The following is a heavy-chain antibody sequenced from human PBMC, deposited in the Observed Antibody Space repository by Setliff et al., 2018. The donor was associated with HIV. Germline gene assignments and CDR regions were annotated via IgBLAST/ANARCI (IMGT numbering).Heavy chain of an antibody. CDR2: INPNSSDT. CDR3: ARRVPPIPSGDLDY. Sequence: ASVKVSCKASGGTLSIYTINWVRQAPGQGLEWMGWINPNSSDTNYAQKFQGRVTMTRDTSISTAYMALSRLRSDDTAVYYCARRVPPIPSGDLDYWGQGTLVTVSS. D-gene: IGHD4-17*01. J-gene: IGHJ4*02. V-gene: IGHV1-2*02. CDR1: GGTLSIYT.